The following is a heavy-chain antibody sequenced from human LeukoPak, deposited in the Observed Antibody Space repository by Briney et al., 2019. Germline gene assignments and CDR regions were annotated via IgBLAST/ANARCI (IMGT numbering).Heavy chain of an antibody. CDR3: AKVDSYDYVWGSYRFPDY. CDR1: GFTFSSYA. D-gene: IGHD3-16*02. V-gene: IGHV3-23*01. Sequence: GGSLRLSCAASGFTFSSYAMSWVRQAPGKGLEWVSAISGSGGSTYYADSVKGRFTISRDNSKNTLYLRMNSLRAEDTAVYYCAKVDSYDYVWGSYRFPDYWGQGTLVTVSS. J-gene: IGHJ4*02. CDR2: ISGSGGST.